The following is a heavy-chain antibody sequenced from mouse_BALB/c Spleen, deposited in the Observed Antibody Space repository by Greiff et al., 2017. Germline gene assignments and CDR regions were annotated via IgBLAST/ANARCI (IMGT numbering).Heavy chain of an antibody. D-gene: IGHD1-1*01. J-gene: IGHJ4*01. CDR1: GYSITSDYA. CDR3: ARYGITTVVAEGYYAMDY. Sequence: DVKLQESGPGLVKPSQSLSLTCTVTGYSITSDYAWNWIRQFPGNKLEWMGYISYSGSTSYNPSLKSRISITRDTSKNQFFLQLNSVTTEDTATYYCARYGITTVVAEGYYAMDYWGQGTSVTVSS. V-gene: IGHV3-2*02. CDR2: ISYSGST.